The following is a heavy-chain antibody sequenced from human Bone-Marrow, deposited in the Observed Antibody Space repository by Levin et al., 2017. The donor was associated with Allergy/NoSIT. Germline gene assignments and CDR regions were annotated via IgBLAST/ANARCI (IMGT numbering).Heavy chain of an antibody. J-gene: IGHJ5*02. Sequence: GESLKISCAASGFTFSSYGMHWVRQAPGKGLEWVAVISYDGSNKYYADSVKGRFTISRDNSKNTLYLQMNSLRAEDTAVYYCAPRLLGSITGTLRFDPWGQGTLVTVSS. CDR3: APRLLGSITGTLRFDP. V-gene: IGHV3-30*03. D-gene: IGHD1-7*01. CDR1: GFTFSSYG. CDR2: ISYDGSNK.